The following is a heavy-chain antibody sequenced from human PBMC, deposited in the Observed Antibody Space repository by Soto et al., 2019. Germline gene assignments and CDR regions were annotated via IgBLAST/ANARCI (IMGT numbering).Heavy chain of an antibody. J-gene: IGHJ4*02. CDR3: ARGYRQSGYSSSRVFDY. D-gene: IGHD6-13*01. V-gene: IGHV4-31*03. CDR1: GGSINSGGYY. CDR2: MYYSGST. Sequence: QVQLRESGPGLVKPSQTLSLTCTVSGGSINSGGYYWNWIRQHPGKGLEWIGYMYYSGSTCYNPFLRSRVIISADTSETHFSLKLSSVTAAATAVYFCARGYRQSGYSSSRVFDYWGQGTLVNVSS.